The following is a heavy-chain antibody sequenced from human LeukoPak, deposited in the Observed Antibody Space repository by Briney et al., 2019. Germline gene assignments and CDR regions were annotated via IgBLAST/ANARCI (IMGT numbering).Heavy chain of an antibody. D-gene: IGHD1-26*01. CDR1: GLTFSNYA. CDR2: IGGSGVNT. V-gene: IGHV3-23*01. CDR3: AKGMSGSSPYNWFDP. Sequence: PGGSLRLSCAASGLTFSNYAMSWVRQAPGKGLEWVSLIGGSGVNTFYADSVKGRFTISRDNSKNTLYLQMNSLRAEDTAVYYCAKGMSGSSPYNWFDPWGRGTLVTVSS. J-gene: IGHJ5*02.